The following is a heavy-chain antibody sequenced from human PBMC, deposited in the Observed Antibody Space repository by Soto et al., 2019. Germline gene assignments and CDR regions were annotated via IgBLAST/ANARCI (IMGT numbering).Heavy chain of an antibody. D-gene: IGHD1-20*01. J-gene: IGHJ3*02. CDR2: ISAYNGNT. V-gene: IGHV1-18*01. CDR3: ARDLHTYNWNDEDGAFDI. Sequence: ASVKVSCKASGYTFTSYGISWVRQVPGQGLEWMGWISAYNGNTNYAQKLQGRVTMTTDTSTRTAYMELRSLRSDDTPVYYCARDLHTYNWNDEDGAFDIWGQGTMVTVSS. CDR1: GYTFTSYG.